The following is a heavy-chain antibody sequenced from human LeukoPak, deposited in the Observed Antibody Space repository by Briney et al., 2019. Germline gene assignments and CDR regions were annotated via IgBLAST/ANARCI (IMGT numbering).Heavy chain of an antibody. CDR2: INPNSGGT. J-gene: IGHJ4*02. D-gene: IGHD4-17*01. CDR3: ARDRRGAYGDYATSY. Sequence: ASVKVSCKTSGYRFTGYYMHWVRQAPGQGLEWMGWINPNSGGTNYAQKFQGRVTMTRDTSISTAYMELSRLTSDDTAVYYCARDRRGAYGDYATSYWGQGTLVTVSS. CDR1: GYRFTGYY. V-gene: IGHV1-2*02.